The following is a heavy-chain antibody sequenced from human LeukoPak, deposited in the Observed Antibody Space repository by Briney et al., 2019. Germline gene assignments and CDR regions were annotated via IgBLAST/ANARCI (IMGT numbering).Heavy chain of an antibody. V-gene: IGHV4-59*01. CDR2: IYYSGST. CDR3: ARDLSGGSGMDV. CDR1: GGSISSYY. J-gene: IGHJ6*02. Sequence: SETLSLTCTVSGGSISSYYWSWIRQPPGKGLEWIGYIYYSGSTNYNPSLKSRVTISVDTSKNQFSLKLSSVTAADTAVYYCARDLSGGSGMDVWGQGTTVTVSS. D-gene: IGHD3-10*01.